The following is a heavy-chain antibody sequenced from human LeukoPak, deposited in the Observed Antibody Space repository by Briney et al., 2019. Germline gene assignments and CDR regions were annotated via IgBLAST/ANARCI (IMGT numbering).Heavy chain of an antibody. J-gene: IGHJ6*03. V-gene: IGHV4-4*07. Sequence: SETLSLTCTVSGGSISSYYWSWIRQPAGKGLEWIGRISGSGTTDSNPSLKSRVTMSVDTSTNQFPLRLTSVSAADTAVYYCARDRVGQQLVGRNYYYYYMDVWGKGTTVTISS. CDR2: ISGSGTT. CDR3: ARDRVGQQLVGRNYYYYYMDV. D-gene: IGHD6-13*01. CDR1: GGSISSYY.